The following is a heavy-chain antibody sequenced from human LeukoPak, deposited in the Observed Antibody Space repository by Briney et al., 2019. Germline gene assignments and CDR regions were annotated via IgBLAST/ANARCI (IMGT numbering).Heavy chain of an antibody. Sequence: PSETLSLTCAASGDXSIGYFCTWIRQAPGKGLEWIGDINHSGRTNYNPSLQRRVSISVDTSKNQFSLNVTSVTGADTAVYYCARTSGFFDSSGFYQQNPYYFQYWGQGVLVTVSS. CDR1: GDXSIGYF. V-gene: IGHV4-34*01. D-gene: IGHD3-22*01. J-gene: IGHJ4*02. CDR3: ARTSGFFDSSGFYQQNPYYFQY. CDR2: INHSGRT.